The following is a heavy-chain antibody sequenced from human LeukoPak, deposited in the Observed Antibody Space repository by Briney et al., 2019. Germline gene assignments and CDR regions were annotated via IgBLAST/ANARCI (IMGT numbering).Heavy chain of an antibody. CDR2: IKQDGSEI. V-gene: IGHV3-7*01. D-gene: IGHD4-17*01. J-gene: IGHJ4*02. Sequence: GGSLRLSCAASGFTFSSYSMGWVRQPPGKGLEWVANIKQDGSEIYYVGSVKGRFTISRGDAKSSLYLQMNSLRVEDTAVYYCARDSSATIYGDYVPHYFDYWGQGTLVTVSS. CDR1: GFTFSSYS. CDR3: ARDSSATIYGDYVPHYFDY.